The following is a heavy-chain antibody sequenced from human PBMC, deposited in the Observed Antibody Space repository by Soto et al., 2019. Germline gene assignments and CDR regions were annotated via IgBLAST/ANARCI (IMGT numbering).Heavy chain of an antibody. V-gene: IGHV4-59*02. Sequence: QVQLQGSGPGLVKPSDTLSLTCTVFGGSVSSYYLTWIRQPPGERLEWIGYTHYSGITHYSPSLTSRVTMAVDTSRNQFSLNLNSVTAADSAVYYCATGSRSSTSDAFDIWDRGTMVTVSS. CDR2: THYSGIT. J-gene: IGHJ3*02. D-gene: IGHD3-10*01. CDR3: ATGSRSSTSDAFDI. CDR1: GGSVSSYY.